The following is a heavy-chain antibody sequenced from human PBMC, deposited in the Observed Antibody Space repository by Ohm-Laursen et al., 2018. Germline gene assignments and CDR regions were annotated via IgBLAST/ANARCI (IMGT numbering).Heavy chain of an antibody. V-gene: IGHV3-30*03. CDR3: ARDSYYDRPVPHYYYGMDV. J-gene: IGHJ6*02. D-gene: IGHD3-22*01. CDR2: ISYDGSNK. CDR1: GFTFSSYG. Sequence: SLRLSCAAPGFTFSSYGMHWVRQAPGKGLEWVAVISYDGSNKYYADSVKGRFTISRDNSKNTLYLQMNSLRAEDTAVYYCARDSYYDRPVPHYYYGMDVWGQGTTVTVSS.